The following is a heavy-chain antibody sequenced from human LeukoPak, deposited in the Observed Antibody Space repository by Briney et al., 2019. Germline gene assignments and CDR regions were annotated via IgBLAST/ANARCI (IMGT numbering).Heavy chain of an antibody. CDR1: GGSISSYY. D-gene: IGHD2-15*01. V-gene: IGHV4-59*08. J-gene: IGHJ4*02. CDR3: ARLYCSGGSCYVDY. CDR2: IYYSGST. Sequence: PSGTLSLTCTVSGGSISSYYWSWIRQPPGKGLEWIGYIYYSGSTNYNPSLKSRVTISVDTSKNQFSLKLSSVTAADTAVYYCARLYCSGGSCYVDYWGQGTLVTVSS.